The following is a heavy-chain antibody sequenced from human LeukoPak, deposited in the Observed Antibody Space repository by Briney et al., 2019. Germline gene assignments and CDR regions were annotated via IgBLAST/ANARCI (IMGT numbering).Heavy chain of an antibody. J-gene: IGHJ4*02. CDR3: TSFGPVYYFDY. CDR2: LHRDGST. V-gene: IGHV3-53*01. CDR1: GFTFSSYA. D-gene: IGHD2-8*01. Sequence: GGSLRLSCAASGFTFSSYAMSWVRQAPGRGLEWVSVLHRDGSTCYADSVKGRFTISRDNSKNTLYLQMNSLRGEDTAVYYCTSFGPVYYFDYWGQGILVTVSS.